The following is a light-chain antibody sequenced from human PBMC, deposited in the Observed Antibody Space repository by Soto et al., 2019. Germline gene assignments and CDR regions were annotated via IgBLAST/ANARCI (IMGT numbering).Light chain of an antibody. CDR1: SSDIGDYNY. J-gene: IGLJ1*01. CDR2: DVS. Sequence: QSVLTQPASLSGSPGQSITISCVGTSSDIGDYNYVSWYQQHPGKVPKVIIYDVSNRPSGVSYRFSASKSGNTASLTISGLQAEDEADYYCSSYTRSSTYVFGTGTKVTVL. V-gene: IGLV2-14*01. CDR3: SSYTRSSTYV.